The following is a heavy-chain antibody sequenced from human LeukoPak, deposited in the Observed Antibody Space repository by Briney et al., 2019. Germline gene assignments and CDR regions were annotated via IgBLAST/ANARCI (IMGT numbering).Heavy chain of an antibody. CDR2: ISWNSGSI. Sequence: GGSLRLSCAASGFTFDDYAMHWVRQAPGKGLEWVSGISWNSGSIGYADSVKGRFTISRDNSKNTVYLQLDGLGAEDTAIYYCSKRVGYGSFPGRVDSWGQGTLVSVSS. V-gene: IGHV3-9*01. J-gene: IGHJ4*02. D-gene: IGHD2-8*02. CDR3: SKRVGYGSFPGRVDS. CDR1: GFTFDDYA.